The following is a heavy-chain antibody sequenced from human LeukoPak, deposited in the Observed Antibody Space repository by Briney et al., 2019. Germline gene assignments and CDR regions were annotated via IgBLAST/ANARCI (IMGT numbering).Heavy chain of an antibody. Sequence: PGGSLRLSCAASGFTVGHHYMHWVRQSPGPGLVWVSYVNTDGTTTTYADSVKGRFASSRDNAKNMVHLQMSSLRAEDTAVYYCVRDAPQSQFDYWGRGALVTVSS. D-gene: IGHD4-11*01. V-gene: IGHV3-74*03. J-gene: IGHJ4*02. CDR3: VRDAPQSQFDY. CDR1: GFTVGHHY. CDR2: VNTDGTTT.